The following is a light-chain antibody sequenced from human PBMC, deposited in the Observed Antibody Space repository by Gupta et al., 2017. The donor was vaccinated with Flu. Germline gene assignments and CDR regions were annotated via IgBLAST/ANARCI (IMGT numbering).Light chain of an antibody. V-gene: IGKV1-39*01. J-gene: IGKJ1*01. Sequence: SSLSASVGDRGSITCRASQVVTSHVNWYQQRPGEAPRLLISSASSLQPGVPSRFRGSGSGKQFTLTISGRQPEDFATYYCQQTFNSPPWTFGQGTXVNIK. CDR3: QQTFNSPPWT. CDR1: QVVTSH. CDR2: SAS.